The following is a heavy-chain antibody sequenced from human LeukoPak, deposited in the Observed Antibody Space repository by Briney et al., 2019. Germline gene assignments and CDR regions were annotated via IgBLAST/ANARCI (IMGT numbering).Heavy chain of an antibody. CDR3: AKDREFDY. V-gene: IGHV3-30*18. J-gene: IGHJ4*02. CDR1: GFTFSSYG. CDR2: ISYDGSNK. Sequence: SGGSLRLSCAASGFTFSSYGMHWVRQAPGKGLEWVAVISYDGSNKYYADSVKGRFTISRDNSKNTLYLQMNSLRAEDTAVYYCAKDREFDYWGQGTLVTVSS. D-gene: IGHD3-10*01.